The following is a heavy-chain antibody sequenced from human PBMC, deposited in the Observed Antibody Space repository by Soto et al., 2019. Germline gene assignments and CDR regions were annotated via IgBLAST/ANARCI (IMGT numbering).Heavy chain of an antibody. Sequence: QVQLVQSGAEVKKPGASVKVSCKASGYTFTSYGISWVRQAPGQGLEWMGWISAYNGNTNYAQKLQGRVTMNADTSASTGYMELRSLRADDTAVYYCARWDRVAAAGHWGQGTLVTVSS. V-gene: IGHV1-18*01. D-gene: IGHD6-13*01. CDR2: ISAYNGNT. CDR3: ARWDRVAAAGH. J-gene: IGHJ4*02. CDR1: GYTFTSYG.